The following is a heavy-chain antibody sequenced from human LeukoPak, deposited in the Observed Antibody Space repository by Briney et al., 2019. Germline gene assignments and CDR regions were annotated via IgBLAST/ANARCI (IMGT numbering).Heavy chain of an antibody. Sequence: ASVKVSCKASGYTFTGYYMHWVRQAPGQGLEWMGWINPNSGGTNYAQKFQGRVTMTRDTSISTAYMELSRLRSDDTAVYYCARADQEYYYDSSGEWTFDYWGQGTLVTVSS. CDR3: ARADQEYYYDSSGEWTFDY. J-gene: IGHJ4*02. CDR1: GYTFTGYY. D-gene: IGHD3-22*01. V-gene: IGHV1-2*02. CDR2: INPNSGGT.